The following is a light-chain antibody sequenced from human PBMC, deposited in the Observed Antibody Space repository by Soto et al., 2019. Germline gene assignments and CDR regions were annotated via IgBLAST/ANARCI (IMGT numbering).Light chain of an antibody. J-gene: IGKJ5*01. CDR3: QQRSNWPPSIT. CDR2: DAS. V-gene: IGKV3-11*01. Sequence: EIVLTQSPATLSVSLGDSATLSCRASQSVSLSLAWYQMRPGQPPRLLIYDASNRATGIPARFSGSGSGTDFTLTISSLEPEDFAVYYCQQRSNWPPSITFGQGTRLEIK. CDR1: QSVSLS.